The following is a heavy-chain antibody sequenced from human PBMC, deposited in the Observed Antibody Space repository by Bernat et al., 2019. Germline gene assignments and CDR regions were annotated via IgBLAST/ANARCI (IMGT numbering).Heavy chain of an antibody. Sequence: QLQLQESGPGLVKPSETLSLTCTVSGGSISSSSYYWGWIRQPPGKGLEWIGSIYYSGSTYYNPSLKSRVTISVDTSKNQFSLKLSSVTAADTAVYYCARHLRGITMVQGRVAAENWFDPWGQGTLVTVSS. J-gene: IGHJ5*02. V-gene: IGHV4-39*01. D-gene: IGHD3-10*01. CDR3: ARHLRGITMVQGRVAAENWFDP. CDR2: IYYSGST. CDR1: GGSISSSSYY.